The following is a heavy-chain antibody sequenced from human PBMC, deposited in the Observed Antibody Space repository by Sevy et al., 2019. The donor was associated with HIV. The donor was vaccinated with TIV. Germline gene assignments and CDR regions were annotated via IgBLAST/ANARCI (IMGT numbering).Heavy chain of an antibody. J-gene: IGHJ6*02. V-gene: IGHV3-48*02. Sequence: GGSLRLSCAAPGFTFSSYGMNWVRQAPGKGLEWVSYIGSSSSTIYYAASVKGRFTISRDNAKSSLYLQMNSLRDEDTAVYYWARAWSGPYGMDVWGQGTTVTVSS. D-gene: IGHD3-3*01. CDR3: ARAWSGPYGMDV. CDR2: IGSSSSTI. CDR1: GFTFSSYG.